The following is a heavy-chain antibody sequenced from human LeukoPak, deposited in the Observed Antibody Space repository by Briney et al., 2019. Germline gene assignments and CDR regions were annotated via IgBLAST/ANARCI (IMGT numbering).Heavy chain of an antibody. CDR3: ARGSYCSGGSCYLRWFDP. CDR2: ISAYNGNT. V-gene: IGHV1-18*04. Sequence: ASVKVSCKASGYTFTSYGISWVRQAPGQGLEWMGWISAYNGNTNYAQKLHGRVTMTTDTSTSTAYMELRSLRSDDTAVYYCARGSYCSGGSCYLRWFDPWGQGTLVTVSS. J-gene: IGHJ5*02. D-gene: IGHD2-15*01. CDR1: GYTFTSYG.